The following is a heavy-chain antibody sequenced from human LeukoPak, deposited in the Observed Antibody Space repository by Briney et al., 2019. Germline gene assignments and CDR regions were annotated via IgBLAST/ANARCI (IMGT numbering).Heavy chain of an antibody. CDR2: ISGSGGST. J-gene: IGHJ5*02. Sequence: GGSLRLPCAASGFTFTDYAMTWVRQAPGKGLEWVSAISGSGGSTYYADSVKGRFTISRDNSKNTLYLQMNSLRAEDTAVYYCARVAWSVTTGNWFDPWGQGTLVTVSS. CDR1: GFTFTDYA. V-gene: IGHV3-23*01. CDR3: ARVAWSVTTGNWFDP. D-gene: IGHD4-17*01.